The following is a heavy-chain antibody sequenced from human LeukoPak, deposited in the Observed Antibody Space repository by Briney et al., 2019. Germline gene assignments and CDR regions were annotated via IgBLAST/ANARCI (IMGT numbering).Heavy chain of an antibody. CDR3: ARLCSGGSCYYYFDY. CDR1: GYTFTSYA. Sequence: EASVKVSCKASGYTFTSYAMHWVRQAPGQRLEWMGWINAGNGNTKYSQKFQGRVTITRDSSASTAYMEPSSLRSEDTAVYYCARLCSGGSCYYYFDYWGQGTLVTVSS. CDR2: INAGNGNT. V-gene: IGHV1-3*01. D-gene: IGHD2-15*01. J-gene: IGHJ4*02.